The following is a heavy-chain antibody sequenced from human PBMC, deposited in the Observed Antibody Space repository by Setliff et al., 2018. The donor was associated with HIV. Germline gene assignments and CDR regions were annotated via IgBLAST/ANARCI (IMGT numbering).Heavy chain of an antibody. J-gene: IGHJ6*03. CDR3: VRGRIDTYWDYFKEYFFNYIDV. CDR1: GGSVNSGSFS. CDR2: IAASGDP. V-gene: IGHV4-61*09. D-gene: IGHD3-9*01. Sequence: PSETLSLTCAVSGGSVNSGSFSWNWIRQPAGERPEWIGHIAASGDPNYNTSLKSRLSMSVHTSKNQISLSLTSVSAADTAVYFCVRGRIDTYWDYFKEYFFNYIDVWGQGTTVTVSS.